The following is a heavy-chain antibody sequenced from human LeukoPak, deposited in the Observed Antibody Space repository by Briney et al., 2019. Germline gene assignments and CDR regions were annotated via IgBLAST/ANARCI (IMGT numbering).Heavy chain of an antibody. CDR3: ARAPFQRGGGDYFDY. CDR1: GYSISSGYY. J-gene: IGHJ4*02. V-gene: IGHV4-38-2*01. D-gene: IGHD2/OR15-2a*01. CDR2: IYHSAST. Sequence: SETLSLTCAVSGYSISSGYYWGWIRQPPGKGPEWIGNIYHSASTYYNPSLKSRVTISVDTSKNQFSLKLSSVTAADTAVYYCARAPFQRGGGDYFDYWGQGTLVTVSS.